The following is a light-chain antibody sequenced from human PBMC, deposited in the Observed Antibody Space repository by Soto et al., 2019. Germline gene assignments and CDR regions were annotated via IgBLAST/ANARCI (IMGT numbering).Light chain of an antibody. Sequence: EIVLTQSPATLSVSPGERATLTCRASQTVGTSLAWYQQKPGQAPRLLIYVASTRATGVPSRFSGSGSGTEFALTISSLQSEDFAVYYCQHHNAWPLTFGGGTKVEIK. J-gene: IGKJ4*01. CDR1: QTVGTS. CDR2: VAS. V-gene: IGKV3-15*01. CDR3: QHHNAWPLT.